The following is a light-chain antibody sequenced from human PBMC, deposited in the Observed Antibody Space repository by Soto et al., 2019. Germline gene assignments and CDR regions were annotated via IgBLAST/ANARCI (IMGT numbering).Light chain of an antibody. CDR2: DAS. CDR1: QTINNF. Sequence: EIVLTQSPATLSLSPGERATLSCRASQTINNFLAWYQQKPGQAPRLLIYDASTRAPGISGRFSGSGSGTDFTLTITSLEPDDFAVYHCQQRSTGTFGGGTKVDIK. CDR3: QQRSTGT. V-gene: IGKV3-11*01. J-gene: IGKJ4*01.